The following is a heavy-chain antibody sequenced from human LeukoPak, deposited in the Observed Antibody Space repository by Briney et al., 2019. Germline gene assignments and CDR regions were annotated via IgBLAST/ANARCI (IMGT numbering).Heavy chain of an antibody. D-gene: IGHD3-16*01. V-gene: IGHV5-10-1*01. CDR3: TRLMRRGGLNHWYPDL. CDR2: IDPSDSYT. J-gene: IGHJ2*01. Sequence: GESLKISCKGSGYSLTNYWISWVRQMPGKGLEWMGRIDPSDSYTNYSPSFQGHVTISADKSISTAYLQWSSLKASDTAMYYCTRLMRRGGLNHWYPDLWGRGTLVTVSS. CDR1: GYSLTNYW.